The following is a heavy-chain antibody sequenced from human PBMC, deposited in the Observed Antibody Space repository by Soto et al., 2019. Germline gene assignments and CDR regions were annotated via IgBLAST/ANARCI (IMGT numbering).Heavy chain of an antibody. D-gene: IGHD3-10*01. V-gene: IGHV3-23*01. J-gene: IGHJ4*02. CDR3: AKDWNGSARYYMSHFDY. CDR2: ISGTGDSA. CDR1: VFPFSYYA. Sequence: PGWSLRLSVEASVFPFSYYAMSCVRRAPGKWLEWVSAISGTGDSAYYADSVKRRFPISRDNTKNTLFLQMNSLRAEDTAVYYCAKDWNGSARYYMSHFDYWGQGTLVTVSS.